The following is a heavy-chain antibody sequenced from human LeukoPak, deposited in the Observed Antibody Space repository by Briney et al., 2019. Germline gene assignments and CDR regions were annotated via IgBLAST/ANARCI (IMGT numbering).Heavy chain of an antibody. CDR2: LSGSGGST. Sequence: GGSLRLSCAASGFTFSSYAMSWVRQAPGKGLEWVSALSGSGGSTYYADSVKGRFTISRVNSKNTLYLQMNSLRAEDTAVYYCAKDGGSYQFDYWGQGTLVTVSS. D-gene: IGHD1-26*01. V-gene: IGHV3-23*01. CDR3: AKDGGSYQFDY. CDR1: GFTFSSYA. J-gene: IGHJ4*02.